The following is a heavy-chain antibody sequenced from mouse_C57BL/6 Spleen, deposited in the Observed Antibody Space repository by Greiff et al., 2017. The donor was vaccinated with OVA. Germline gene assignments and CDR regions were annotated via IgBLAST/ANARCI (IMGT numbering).Heavy chain of an antibody. CDR2: INPNNGGT. Sequence: VQLQQSGPELVKPGASVKISCKASGYTFTDYYMNWVKQSHGKSLEWIGDINPNNGGTSYNQKFKGKATLTVDKSSSTAYMELRSLTSEDSAVYYCARRLTGTREYYFDYWGQGTTLTVSS. D-gene: IGHD4-1*01. V-gene: IGHV1-26*01. CDR3: ARRLTGTREYYFDY. CDR1: GYTFTDYY. J-gene: IGHJ2*01.